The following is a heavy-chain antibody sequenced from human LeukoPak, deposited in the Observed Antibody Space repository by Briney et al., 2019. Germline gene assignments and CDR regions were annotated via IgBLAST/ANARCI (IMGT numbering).Heavy chain of an antibody. CDR1: GDSISSGAYY. CDR2: IYHSGTT. Sequence: PSQTLSLTCTVSGDSISSGAYYWSWIRQPPGKGLEWIGYIYHSGTTYYNPSLKSRVTLSVDRSKNQFSLRLSSVTAADTAVYYCAKAPQTVAGTFFDYWGQGTLVTVSS. CDR3: AKAPQTVAGTFFDY. V-gene: IGHV4-30-2*01. J-gene: IGHJ4*02. D-gene: IGHD6-19*01.